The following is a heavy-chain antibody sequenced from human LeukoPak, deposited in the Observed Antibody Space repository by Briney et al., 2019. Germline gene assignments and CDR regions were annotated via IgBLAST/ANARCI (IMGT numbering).Heavy chain of an antibody. J-gene: IGHJ4*02. CDR1: GFTFSSYS. CDR2: ISSSSSYI. Sequence: GGSLRLSCAASGFTFSSYSMNWVRQAPGKGLEWVSSISSSSSYIYYADSVKGRFTISRDNAKNSLYLQMNSLRAEDTAVYYCARDAKPYSSSWLFDYWGQGTLVTVSS. CDR3: ARDAKPYSSSWLFDY. V-gene: IGHV3-21*01. D-gene: IGHD6-13*01.